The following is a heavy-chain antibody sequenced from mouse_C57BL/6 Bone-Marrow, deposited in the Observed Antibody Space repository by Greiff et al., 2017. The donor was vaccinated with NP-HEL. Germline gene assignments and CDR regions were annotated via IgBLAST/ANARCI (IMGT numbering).Heavy chain of an antibody. D-gene: IGHD2-3*01. CDR1: GFSFNTYA. CDR3: VRPYDGAYYAMDY. J-gene: IGHJ4*01. CDR2: IRSKSNNYAT. V-gene: IGHV10-1*01. Sequence: EVKVVESGGGLVQPKGSLKLSCAASGFSFNTYAMNWVRQAPGKGLEWVARIRSKSNNYATYYADSVKDRFTISRDDSESMLYLQMNNLKTEDTAMYYCVRPYDGAYYAMDYWGQGTSVTVSS.